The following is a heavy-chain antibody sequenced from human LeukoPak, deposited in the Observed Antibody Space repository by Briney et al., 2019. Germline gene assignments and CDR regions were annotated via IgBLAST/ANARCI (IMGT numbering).Heavy chain of an antibody. D-gene: IGHD2-2*01. CDR2: IYYSGST. CDR1: GGSISSSSYY. CDR3: ARHPENQLGTYDAFDI. V-gene: IGHV4-39*01. Sequence: TLSLTSTVSGGSISSSSYYWGWIRQPPGKGLEWIGRIYYSGSTYYNPSLKSRVTISVDTSKNQFSLKLSSVTAADTAVYYCARHPENQLGTYDAFDIWGQGTMVTVSS. J-gene: IGHJ3*02.